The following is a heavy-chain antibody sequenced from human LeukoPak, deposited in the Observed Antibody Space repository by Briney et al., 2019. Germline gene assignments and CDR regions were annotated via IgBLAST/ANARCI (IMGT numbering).Heavy chain of an antibody. CDR3: AKDPERWLQLRLGFSD. CDR1: GFTFSSYG. Sequence: RPGGSLRLSCAASGFTFSSYGMHWVRQAPGKGLEWVAFIRYDGSNKYYADSVKGRFTISRDNSKNTLYLQMNSLRAEDTAVYYCAKDPERWLQLRLGFSDWGQGTLVTVSS. CDR2: IRYDGSNK. D-gene: IGHD5-24*01. J-gene: IGHJ4*02. V-gene: IGHV3-30*02.